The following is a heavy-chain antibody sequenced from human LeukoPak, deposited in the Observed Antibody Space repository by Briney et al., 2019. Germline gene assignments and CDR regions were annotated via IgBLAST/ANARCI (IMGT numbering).Heavy chain of an antibody. Sequence: PSETLSLTCTVSGGSISSSSYYWGWIRQPPGKGLEWIGSIYYSGSTYYNPSLKSRVTISVDTSKNQFSLKLSSVTAADTAVYYCARYYYDSSGYPDYWGQGTLVTVTS. CDR1: GGSISSSSYY. CDR3: ARYYYDSSGYPDY. V-gene: IGHV4-39*07. CDR2: IYYSGST. J-gene: IGHJ4*02. D-gene: IGHD3-22*01.